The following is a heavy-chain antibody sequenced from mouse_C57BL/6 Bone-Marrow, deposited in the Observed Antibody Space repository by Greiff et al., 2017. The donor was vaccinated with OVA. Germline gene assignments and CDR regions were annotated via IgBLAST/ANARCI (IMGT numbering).Heavy chain of an antibody. CDR3: ARRRGLYYDYDGFAY. CDR1: GYTFTSYG. D-gene: IGHD2-4*01. J-gene: IGHJ3*01. Sequence: VMLVESGAELARPGASVKLSCKASGYTFTSYGISWVKQRTGQGLEWIGEIYPRSGNTYYNEKFKGKATLTADKSSSTAYMELRSLTSEDSAVYFCARRRGLYYDYDGFAYWGQGTLVTVSA. CDR2: IYPRSGNT. V-gene: IGHV1-81*01.